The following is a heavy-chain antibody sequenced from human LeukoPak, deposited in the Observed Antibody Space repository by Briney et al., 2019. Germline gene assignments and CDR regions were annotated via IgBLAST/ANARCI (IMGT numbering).Heavy chain of an antibody. CDR2: IIPIFGTA. J-gene: IGHJ4*02. D-gene: IGHD3-3*01. CDR1: GGTFSSYA. Sequence: ASVKVSCKASGGTFSSYAISWVRQAPGQGLEWMGRIIPIFGTANYAQKFQGRVTITADESTSTAYMELSSLRSEDTAVYYCARARGGVLRFLEWFHDYWGQGTLVTVSS. CDR3: ARARGGVLRFLEWFHDY. V-gene: IGHV1-69*13.